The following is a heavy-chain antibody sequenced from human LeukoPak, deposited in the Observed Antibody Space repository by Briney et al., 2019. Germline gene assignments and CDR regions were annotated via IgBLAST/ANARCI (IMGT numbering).Heavy chain of an antibody. D-gene: IGHD6-13*01. CDR3: AYWSSSSWNY. J-gene: IGHJ4*02. CDR2: IKSKTDGGTT. CDR1: GFTFSNAW. V-gene: IGHV3-15*01. Sequence: GGSLRLSCAASGFTFSNAWMSWVRQAPGKGLEWLGRIKSKTDGGTTDYAAPVKGRFTISRNDSKNTLYLQMNSLKTEDTAVYYCAYWSSSSWNYWGQGTLVTVSS.